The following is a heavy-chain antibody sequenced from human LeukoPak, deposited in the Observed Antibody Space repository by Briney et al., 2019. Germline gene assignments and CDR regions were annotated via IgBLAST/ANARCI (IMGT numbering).Heavy chain of an antibody. CDR1: GFTFSTYG. CDR2: ISYDGSNK. CDR3: ATYCSGGTCYSELGFQH. J-gene: IGHJ1*01. V-gene: IGHV3-30*03. Sequence: GGSLRLSCSASGFTFSTYGMHWVRQAPGKGLEWVAVISYDGSNKYYADSVKGRFTISRDNSKNTLYLQMNSLRAEDTAVYYCATYCSGGTCYSELGFQHWGQGTLVTVSS. D-gene: IGHD2-15*01.